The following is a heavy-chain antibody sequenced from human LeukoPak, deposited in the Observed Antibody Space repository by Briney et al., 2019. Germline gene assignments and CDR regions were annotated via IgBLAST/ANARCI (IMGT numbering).Heavy chain of an antibody. CDR2: ISYDGSNK. D-gene: IGHD2-2*01. J-gene: IGHJ6*03. CDR3: ARDGVVVPAAISVYYYMDV. V-gene: IGHV3-30-3*01. CDR1: GFTFSSYA. Sequence: GRSLRLSCAASGFTFSSYAMHWVRQAPGKGLEWVALISYDGSNKFYADSVKGRFTISRDNSKNTLYLQMNSLRAEDTAVYYCARDGVVVPAAISVYYYMDVWGKGTTVTVSS.